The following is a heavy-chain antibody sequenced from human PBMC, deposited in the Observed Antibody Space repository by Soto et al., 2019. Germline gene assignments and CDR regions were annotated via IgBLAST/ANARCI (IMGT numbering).Heavy chain of an antibody. V-gene: IGHV4-34*01. CDR2: INHSGST. CDR3: ARLGDNDY. CDR1: GGSFSGYY. J-gene: IGHJ4*02. Sequence: PSETLSLTCAVYGGSFSGYYWSWIRQPPGKGLEWIGEINHSGSTNYNPSLKSRVTISVDTSKNQFSLKLSSVTAADTAVYYCARLGDNDYWGQGTLVTVSS.